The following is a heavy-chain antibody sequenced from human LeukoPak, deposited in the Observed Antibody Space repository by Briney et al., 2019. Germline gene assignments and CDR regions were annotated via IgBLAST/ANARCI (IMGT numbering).Heavy chain of an antibody. Sequence: GGSLRLSCAASGFTSSTYWMHWVRHVPGKGLVWVSRIEGDGSSTSYADSVKGRFTISRDNAKNTLDLQMNSLRAEDTAVYYCARDPSYTSGYFDDWGQGTPVIVSS. CDR1: GFTSSTYW. V-gene: IGHV3-74*01. J-gene: IGHJ4*02. CDR3: ARDPSYTSGYFDD. D-gene: IGHD6-19*01. CDR2: IEGDGSST.